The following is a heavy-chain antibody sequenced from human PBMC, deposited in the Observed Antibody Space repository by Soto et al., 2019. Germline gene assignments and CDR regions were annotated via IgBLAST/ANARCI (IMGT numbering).Heavy chain of an antibody. J-gene: IGHJ5*02. CDR3: AKYDFWSGYPFDP. D-gene: IGHD3-3*01. CDR1: GFTFSSYS. CDR2: ISGSSSTI. Sequence: GGSLRLSCAASGFTFSSYSMNWVRQAPGKGLEWVSYISGSSSTIYYADSVKGRFTISRDNAKNSLYLQMNSLRAEDTAVYYCAKYDFWSGYPFDPWGQGILVTVSS. V-gene: IGHV3-48*01.